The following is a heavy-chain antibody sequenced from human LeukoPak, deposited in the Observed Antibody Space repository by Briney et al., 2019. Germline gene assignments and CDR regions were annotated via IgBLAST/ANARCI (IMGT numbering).Heavy chain of an antibody. V-gene: IGHV4-4*07. CDR3: ARGKVVAGTPGQNSWDS. Sequence: MPSETLSLTCTVSGGSISSYYWNWIRQPAGKGLEWIGRIYTSGTTNYNPSLKSRATMSVDTSKNQFSLRLSSVTAADTAVYYCARGKVVAGTPGQNSWDSWGQGTLVTVSS. D-gene: IGHD6-19*01. J-gene: IGHJ4*02. CDR2: IYTSGTT. CDR1: GGSISSYY.